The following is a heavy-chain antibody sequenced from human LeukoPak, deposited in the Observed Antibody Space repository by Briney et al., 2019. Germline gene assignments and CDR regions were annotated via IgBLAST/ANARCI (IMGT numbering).Heavy chain of an antibody. V-gene: IGHV5-51*01. D-gene: IGHD7-27*01. CDR2: IYPGDSDT. Sequence: GESLKISCKDSGYSFTSYWIGWVRQMPGKGREWMGIIYPGDSDTRYSPSFQGQVTISADKSINTAYLQWSTLKYPDTAMYYCARSRAPGAADAFDIWGQGTMVTVSS. CDR1: GYSFTSYW. CDR3: ARSRAPGAADAFDI. J-gene: IGHJ3*02.